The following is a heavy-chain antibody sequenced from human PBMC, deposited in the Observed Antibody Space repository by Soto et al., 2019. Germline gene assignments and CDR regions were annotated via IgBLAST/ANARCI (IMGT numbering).Heavy chain of an antibody. CDR2: ISSGGSTI. CDR3: AREQKRINGLDV. Sequence: EVQLVESGGGLVKPGGSLRLSCAASGFTFSSYSMNWVRQAPGKGLEWVSSISSGGSTIYYADSVKGRFTISRDNAKNSLYLQMNSLRAEDTAVYYCAREQKRINGLDVWGQGTTVTVSS. V-gene: IGHV3-21*01. CDR1: GFTFSSYS. D-gene: IGHD2-15*01. J-gene: IGHJ6*02.